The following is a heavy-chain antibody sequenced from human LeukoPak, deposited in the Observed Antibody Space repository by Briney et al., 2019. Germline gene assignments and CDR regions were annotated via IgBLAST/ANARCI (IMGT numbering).Heavy chain of an antibody. D-gene: IGHD6-6*01. CDR2: IYHSGST. CDR1: GGSISSYY. J-gene: IGHJ4*02. Sequence: PSETLSLTCTVSGGSISSYYWGWIRQPPGKGLEWIGSIYHSGSTYYNPSLKSRVTISVDTSKNQFSLKLSSVTAADTAVYYCARGGSSDPLDSWGQGTLVTVSS. CDR3: ARGGSSDPLDS. V-gene: IGHV4-38-2*02.